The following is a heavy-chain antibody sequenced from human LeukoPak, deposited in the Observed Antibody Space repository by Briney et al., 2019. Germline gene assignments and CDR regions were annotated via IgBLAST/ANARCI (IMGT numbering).Heavy chain of an antibody. CDR3: ARRHDYDILTGYYHWYFDL. CDR2: IYHSGST. J-gene: IGHJ2*01. V-gene: IGHV4-38-2*01. Sequence: KPSETLSLTCAVSGYSISSGYYWGWIRPPPGKGLEWIGNIYHSGSTYYNPSLKSRVTISVDTSKNQFSLKLGSMTAADTAVYYCARRHDYDILTGYYHWYFDLWGRGTLVTVSS. D-gene: IGHD3-9*01. CDR1: GYSISSGYY.